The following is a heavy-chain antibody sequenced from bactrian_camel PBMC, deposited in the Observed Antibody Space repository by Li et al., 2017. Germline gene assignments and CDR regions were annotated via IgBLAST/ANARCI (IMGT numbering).Heavy chain of an antibody. D-gene: IGHD6*01. CDR3: AEGRGSRGEHCYSLNY. CDR1: GYLSSNC. CDR2: ISLGDSSAYSGDGT. V-gene: IGHV3-3*01. Sequence: VQLVESGGGSVQAGGSLKLSCSVSGYLSSNCMAWFRQAPGKEREAVASISLGDSSAYSGDGTYYGDAVLGRFTISRDNARNMVYLQMNNLKPEDTATYYCAEGRGSRGEHCYSLNYWGQGTQVTVS. J-gene: IGHJ4*01.